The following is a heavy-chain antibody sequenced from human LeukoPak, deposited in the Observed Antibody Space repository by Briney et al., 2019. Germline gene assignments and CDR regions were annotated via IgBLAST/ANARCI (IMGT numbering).Heavy chain of an antibody. J-gene: IGHJ4*02. CDR3: VKDRGSSGWSGIDD. CDR1: GFGFSTYA. V-gene: IGHV3-64D*09. D-gene: IGHD6-19*01. Sequence: PGGSLRLSCSASGFGFSTYAMHWVRQPPGKGLEYVSVISSNGGSIYYGDSVKGRFTVSRDNSIYTLYLQMSSLRPEDTAVYYCVKDRGSSGWSGIDDWGQGTLVTVSS. CDR2: ISSNGGSI.